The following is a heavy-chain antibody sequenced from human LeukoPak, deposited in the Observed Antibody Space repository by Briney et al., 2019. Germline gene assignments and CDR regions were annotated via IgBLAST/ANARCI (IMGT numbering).Heavy chain of an antibody. J-gene: IGHJ5*02. CDR2: ISYDGSNK. CDR3: AREWYYYDSSGYYNWFDP. Sequence: GGSLRLSCAASGFTFSNAWMNWVRQAPGKGLEWVAVISYDGSNKYYADSVKGRFTISRDNSKNTLYLQMNSLRAEDTAVYYCAREWYYYDSSGYYNWFDPWGQGTLVTVSS. V-gene: IGHV3-30-3*01. D-gene: IGHD3-22*01. CDR1: GFTFSNAW.